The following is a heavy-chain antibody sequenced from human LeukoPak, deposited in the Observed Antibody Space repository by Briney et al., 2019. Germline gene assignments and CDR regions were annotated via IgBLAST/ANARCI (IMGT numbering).Heavy chain of an antibody. CDR1: GFTFSTYA. CDR3: AKSPVSSCRGSFCYPFDY. CDR2: ISGSDDGT. Sequence: PGGSLRLSCAASGFTFSTYAMSWVRQIPGKGLEWGSAISGSDDGTYYAYSVKGRFTISRDNSRNTLYLQMNTLRAEDTAVYFCAKSPVSSCRGSFCYPFDYWGQGTLVTVSS. J-gene: IGHJ4*02. D-gene: IGHD2-15*01. V-gene: IGHV3-23*01.